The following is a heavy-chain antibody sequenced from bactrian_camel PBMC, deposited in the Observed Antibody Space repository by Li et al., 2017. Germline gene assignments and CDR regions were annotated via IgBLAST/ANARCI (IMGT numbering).Heavy chain of an antibody. D-gene: IGHD2*01. V-gene: IGHV3S9*01. Sequence: HVQLVESGGGSVQAGGSLRLSCAASRYMYDNGCMGWFRQASGKEREWVGSLDSDGRINYADSVKGRFTISRDKDRGTLYLQMSGLRPEGTAMYTCAARPRGTYMQASLSQYDYINWGQETQVTVS. J-gene: IGHJ4*01. CDR3: AARPRGTYMQASLSQYDYIN. CDR1: RYMYDNGC. CDR2: LDSDGRI.